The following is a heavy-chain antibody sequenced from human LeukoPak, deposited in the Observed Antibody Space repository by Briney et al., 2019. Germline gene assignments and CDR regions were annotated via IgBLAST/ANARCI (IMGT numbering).Heavy chain of an antibody. J-gene: IGHJ4*02. CDR2: INHSGST. V-gene: IGHV4-34*01. Sequence: SETLSLTCAVYGGSFSGYYWSWIRQPPGKGLEWIGEINHSGSTNYNPSLKSRVTISVDTSKNQFSLKLSSVTAADTAVYYCARGLDGDRDMKRAFDHTFDYWGQGTLVTVSS. CDR3: ARGLDGDRDMKRAFDHTFDY. CDR1: GGSFSGYY. D-gene: IGHD2-15*01.